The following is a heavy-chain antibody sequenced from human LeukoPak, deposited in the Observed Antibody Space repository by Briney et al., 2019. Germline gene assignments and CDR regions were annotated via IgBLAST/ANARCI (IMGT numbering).Heavy chain of an antibody. CDR1: GFTFSSSA. V-gene: IGHV3-23*01. D-gene: IGHD2-15*01. CDR2: ISNNGGYT. CDR3: AKQLGYCSDGSCYFPY. Sequence: SGGSLRLSCAASGFTFSSSAMSWVRQAPGKGLEWVSAISNNGGYTYYADSVQGRFTISRDNSKSTLCLQMNSLRAEDTAVYYWAKQLGYCSDGSCYFPYWGQGTLVTVSS. J-gene: IGHJ4*02.